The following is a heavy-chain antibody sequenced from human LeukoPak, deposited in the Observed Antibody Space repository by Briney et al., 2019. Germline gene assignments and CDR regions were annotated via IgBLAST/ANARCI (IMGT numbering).Heavy chain of an antibody. CDR3: AKDIDSSGYYLGY. CDR1: GFTFSRYE. CDR2: ISSSVTST. D-gene: IGHD3-22*01. V-gene: IGHV3-48*03. Sequence: GGSLRLSCAASGFTFSRYEMNWVRQAPGKGLEWVSYISSSVTSTYYADSVKGRFTISRDNAKNSLYLQMNSLRAEDTALYYCAKDIDSSGYYLGYWGQGTLVTVSS. J-gene: IGHJ4*02.